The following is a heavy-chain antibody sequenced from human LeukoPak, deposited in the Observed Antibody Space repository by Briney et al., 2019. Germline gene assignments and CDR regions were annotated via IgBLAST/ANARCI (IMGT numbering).Heavy chain of an antibody. CDR3: ARDFQDCSSTSCYNYYYYMDV. CDR2: IYYSGST. D-gene: IGHD2-2*02. CDR1: GGSISSYY. V-gene: IGHV4-59*01. J-gene: IGHJ6*03. Sequence: PSETLSLTCTVSGGSISSYYWSWIRQPAGKGLEWIGYIYYSGSTNYNPSLKSRVTISVDTSKNQFSLKLSSVTAADTAVYYCARDFQDCSSTSCYNYYYYMDVWGKGTTVTVSS.